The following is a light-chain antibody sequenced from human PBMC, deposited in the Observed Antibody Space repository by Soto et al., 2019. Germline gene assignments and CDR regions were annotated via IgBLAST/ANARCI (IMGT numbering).Light chain of an antibody. V-gene: IGKV3-20*01. CDR1: QSISSSY. J-gene: IGKJ2*01. CDR2: GAS. Sequence: EIVLTQSPGTLSLSPGERATLSCRASQSISSSYLAWYQQKPAQAPRLLISGASSRATGIPDRFSGSWSGTDFTLTISRLEPEDFAVYYCQQYGTSPYTFGQGTKLEIK. CDR3: QQYGTSPYT.